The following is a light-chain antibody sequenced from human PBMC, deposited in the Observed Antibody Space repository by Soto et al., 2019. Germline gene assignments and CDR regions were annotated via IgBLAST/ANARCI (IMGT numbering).Light chain of an antibody. V-gene: IGKV1-8*01. J-gene: IGKJ4*01. CDR1: QGISSY. Sequence: AIRMTQSPSSFSASTGDRVTITCRASQGISSYVAWYQQKPGKAPKLLIYAASTLQSGVPSRFSGSGSGTDFTLTISCLQSADFATYYCQQYYSYPPTFGGGTKVAIK. CDR2: AAS. CDR3: QQYYSYPPT.